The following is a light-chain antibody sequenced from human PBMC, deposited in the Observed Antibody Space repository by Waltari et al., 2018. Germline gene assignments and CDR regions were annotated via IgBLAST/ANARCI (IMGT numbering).Light chain of an antibody. CDR1: SSNIGNNY. CDR2: EDN. CDR3: GTWDSSLSGAV. V-gene: IGLV1-51*02. Sequence: QSVLTQPPSVSAAPGQRVTISCSGGSSNIGNNYVSWYRQFPGTAPKLLNYEDNERPEGVPGRFSGSKSGTSATLDITGLQAGDEADYYCGTWDSSLSGAVFGGGTHLTVL. J-gene: IGLJ7*01.